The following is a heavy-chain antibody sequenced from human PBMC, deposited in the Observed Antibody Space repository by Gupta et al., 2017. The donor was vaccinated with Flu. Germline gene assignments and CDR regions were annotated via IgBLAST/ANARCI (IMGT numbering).Heavy chain of an antibody. CDR2: SDGSST. D-gene: IGHD3-10*01. J-gene: IGHJ4*02. V-gene: IGHV3-74*01. CDR3: TRGGSGSLGDS. Sequence: SDGSSTSYADSVKGRFTISRDNAKNTLYLQMNSLRVEDTALYYCTRGGSGSLGDSWGQGTLVTVSS.